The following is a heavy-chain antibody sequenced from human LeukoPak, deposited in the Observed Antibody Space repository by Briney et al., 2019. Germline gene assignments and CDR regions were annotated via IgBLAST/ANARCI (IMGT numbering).Heavy chain of an antibody. V-gene: IGHV3-7*03. Sequence: GGSLTLSCAASGFTFSSHWMSWVRQAPGSGLEWVANIKQDGSEKYHVDSVNGRFTISRDNAKNSLYLQMNSLRAEDTAVYYCARDPRDFDWLPYLDYWGQGTLVTVSS. CDR2: IKQDGSEK. CDR3: ARDPRDFDWLPYLDY. J-gene: IGHJ4*02. CDR1: GFTFSSHW. D-gene: IGHD3-9*01.